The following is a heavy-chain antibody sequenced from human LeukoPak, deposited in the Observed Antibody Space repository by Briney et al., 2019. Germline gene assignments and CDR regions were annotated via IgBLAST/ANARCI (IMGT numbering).Heavy chain of an antibody. V-gene: IGHV1-2*02. CDR1: GYTFTGYY. CDR3: ARAHTGRLRSTPGDY. CDR2: INPNSGGT. Sequence: GASVKVSCKASGYTFTGYYMHWVRQAPGQGLEWMGWINPNSGGTNYAQKFQGRVTMTRDTSISTAYMELSRLRSDDTAVYYCARAHTGRLRSTPGDYWGQGTLVTVSS. J-gene: IGHJ4*02. D-gene: IGHD4-17*01.